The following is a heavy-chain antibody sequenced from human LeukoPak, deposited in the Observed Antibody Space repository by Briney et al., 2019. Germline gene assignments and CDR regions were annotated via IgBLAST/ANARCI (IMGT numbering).Heavy chain of an antibody. CDR3: AREGFASSWLYYYYYMDV. CDR1: GFTFSSYA. D-gene: IGHD6-13*01. J-gene: IGHJ6*03. V-gene: IGHV3-30*04. CDR2: ISYDGSNK. Sequence: PGGSLRLSCAASGFTFSSYAMSWVRQAPGKGLEWVAVISYDGSNKYYADSVRGRFTISRDNSKNGLYLQMNSLRPDDTAIYYCAREGFASSWLYYYYYMDVWGKGTTVTVSS.